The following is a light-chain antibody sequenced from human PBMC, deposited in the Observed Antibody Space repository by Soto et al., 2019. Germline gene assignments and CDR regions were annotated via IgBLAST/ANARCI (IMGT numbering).Light chain of an antibody. CDR3: SSYTSSSTYV. V-gene: IGLV2-14*03. J-gene: IGLJ1*01. CDR2: DVS. CDR1: SSDVGGYNY. Sequence: SVLAQPASVSGAPGQSIPISSPGTSSDVGGYNYVSWYQHHPGKAPKLMVYDVSNRPSGVSNRFSGSKSGNTASLTISGLQAEDEADYYCSSYTSSSTYVFGTGTKVTVL.